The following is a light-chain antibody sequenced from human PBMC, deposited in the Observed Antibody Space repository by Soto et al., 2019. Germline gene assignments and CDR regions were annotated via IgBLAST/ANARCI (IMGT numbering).Light chain of an antibody. V-gene: IGKV3-15*01. CDR1: QSVGSN. Sequence: EIVMTQSPATLSVSPGETATLSCRASQSVGSNVAWYQQKPGQAPRLLIYGTSSRTTGIPVRFNGTGSGTEFTLTIRSLQSEDFAVYYCQQSHNWYSFGQGTKLGIK. CDR2: GTS. CDR3: QQSHNWYS. J-gene: IGKJ2*03.